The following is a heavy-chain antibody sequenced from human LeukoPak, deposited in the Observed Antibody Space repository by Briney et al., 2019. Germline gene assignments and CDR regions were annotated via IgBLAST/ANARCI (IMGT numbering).Heavy chain of an antibody. V-gene: IGHV3-53*01. D-gene: IGHD3-16*01. CDR2: IYFGGGT. J-gene: IGHJ4*02. CDR1: GFTVSTNY. CDR3: ARVGAGSTFGYADY. Sequence: GGSLRLSCAASGFTVSTNYMSWVRQAPGKGLEWVSVIYFGGGTYYADSVKGRLTSSRDYSNNTVNLQMHSLRAEDTAVYYCARVGAGSTFGYADYWGQGTLVTVSS.